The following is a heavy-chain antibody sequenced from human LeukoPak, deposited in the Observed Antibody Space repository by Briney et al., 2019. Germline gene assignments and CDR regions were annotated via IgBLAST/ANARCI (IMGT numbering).Heavy chain of an antibody. CDR3: ARDSYGMDV. CDR2: IWYDGSNK. V-gene: IGHV3-33*01. Sequence: PGRSLRLSCAASGFTFSSHGMHWVRQAPGKGLEWVAVIWYDGSNKYYADSVKGRFTISRDNSKNTLYLQMNSLRAEDTAVYYCARDSYGMDVWGQGTTVTVSS. J-gene: IGHJ6*02. CDR1: GFTFSSHG.